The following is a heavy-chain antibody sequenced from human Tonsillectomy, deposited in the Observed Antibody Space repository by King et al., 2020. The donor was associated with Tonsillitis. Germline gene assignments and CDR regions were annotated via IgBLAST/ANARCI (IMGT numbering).Heavy chain of an antibody. CDR3: ATDLDFWSGYPPPQFDY. J-gene: IGHJ4*02. V-gene: IGHV3-30*03. D-gene: IGHD3-3*01. CDR1: GFTFSRYA. CDR2: MSYDGSKK. Sequence: QVQLVESGGGVVQPGRSLRLSCAASGFTFSRYAMHWVRQAPGKGLEWVAVMSYDGSKKYYADSVKGRFTISRDNSNNTLYLQMNSLGAEDTAVYYCATDLDFWSGYPPPQFDYWGQGTLVTVSS.